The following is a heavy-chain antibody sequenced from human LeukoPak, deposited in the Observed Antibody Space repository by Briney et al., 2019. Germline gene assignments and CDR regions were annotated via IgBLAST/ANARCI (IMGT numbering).Heavy chain of an antibody. J-gene: IGHJ4*02. V-gene: IGHV4-59*08. CDR3: ARYSSSSSFFDY. CDR2: IYYSGST. CDR1: GGSISSYY. D-gene: IGHD6-6*01. Sequence: SETLSLTCTVSGGSISSYYWSWIRQPPGKGLEWIGYIYYSGSTNYNPSLKSRVTISVDTSKNQFSPKLSSVTAADTAVYYCARYSSSSSFFDYWGQGTLVTVSS.